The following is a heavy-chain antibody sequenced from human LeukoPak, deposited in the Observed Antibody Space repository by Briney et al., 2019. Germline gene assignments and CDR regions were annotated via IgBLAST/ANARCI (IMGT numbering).Heavy chain of an antibody. J-gene: IGHJ4*02. D-gene: IGHD2-21*01. Sequence: GGSLRLSCAASGFTFSNAWMSWVRQAPGKGLEWVGRIKSKTDGGTTDYAAPAKGRFTISRDDSKNTLYLQMNSLKTEDTAVYYCTTVGYCGGDCYSPAFDYWGQGTLVTVSS. V-gene: IGHV3-15*01. CDR1: GFTFSNAW. CDR2: IKSKTDGGTT. CDR3: TTVGYCGGDCYSPAFDY.